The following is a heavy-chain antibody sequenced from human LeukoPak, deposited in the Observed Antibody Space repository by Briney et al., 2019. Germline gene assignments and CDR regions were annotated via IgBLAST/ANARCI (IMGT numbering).Heavy chain of an antibody. CDR3: AKVVISWGPTSQDY. D-gene: IGHD6-13*01. V-gene: IGHV3-23*01. Sequence: PGGSLRLSCAASGFTFNGYAMSWVRQAPGKGLEWVSSISGSGANTYYANSVKGRFTVYRDNSKNTLYLQINTLRAEDMAVYYCAKVVISWGPTSQDYWGQGTLVTVSS. CDR2: ISGSGANT. J-gene: IGHJ4*02. CDR1: GFTFNGYA.